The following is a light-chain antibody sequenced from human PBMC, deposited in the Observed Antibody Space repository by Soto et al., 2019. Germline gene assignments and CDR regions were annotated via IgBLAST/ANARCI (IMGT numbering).Light chain of an antibody. CDR1: QSGSSNY. CDR2: TAS. Sequence: EIVLTQSPGTLSLSPGERASLSCRASQSGSSNYLAWFQQKPGQAPRLLISTASSRATGIPDRFSGSGSGTDFTLTITRLEPEDFAVYYCLQYGSSPHTFGQGTRLEIK. J-gene: IGKJ5*01. CDR3: LQYGSSPHT. V-gene: IGKV3-20*01.